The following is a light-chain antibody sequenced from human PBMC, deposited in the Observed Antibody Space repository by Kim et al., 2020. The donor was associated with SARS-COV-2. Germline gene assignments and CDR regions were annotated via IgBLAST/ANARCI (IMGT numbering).Light chain of an antibody. CDR3: CSYAGSYTFV. Sequence: PSVTISCPGTSSDVSGYNFVSWYQQHPGKAPKLMIYDVSKRPSGVPDRFSGSKSGNTPSLTISGLQAEDEADYYCCSYAGSYTFVFGTGTKVTVL. CDR1: SSDVSGYNF. J-gene: IGLJ1*01. CDR2: DVS. V-gene: IGLV2-11*01.